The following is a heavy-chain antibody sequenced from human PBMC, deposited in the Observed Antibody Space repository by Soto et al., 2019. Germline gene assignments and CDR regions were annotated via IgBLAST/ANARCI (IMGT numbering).Heavy chain of an antibody. CDR2: INSDGSST. D-gene: IGHD6-25*01. Sequence: PGGSLRLCCAASGLTFSSDWMHWVRQAPGKGLVWVSRINSDGSSTDYADSVKGRFTTSRDNAKNTLYLQMNSLRGEDTAVYYCARAIGFYGMDVWGQGTTVTVSS. V-gene: IGHV3-74*01. J-gene: IGHJ6*02. CDR1: GLTFSSDW. CDR3: ARAIGFYGMDV.